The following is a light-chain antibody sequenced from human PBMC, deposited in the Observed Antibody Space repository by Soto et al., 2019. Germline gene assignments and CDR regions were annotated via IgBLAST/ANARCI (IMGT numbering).Light chain of an antibody. CDR2: WAS. Sequence: DIVMTQSPDSLAVSLGERATINCKSSQSVLYSSNNKNYLTWYQQKPGQPPKLLIYWASTRESGVPDRFSGSGSGTEFTLPISGLQAEDVAVYYCQQDYSSPPTFGPGTKVDI. V-gene: IGKV4-1*01. J-gene: IGKJ3*01. CDR3: QQDYSSPPT. CDR1: QSVLYSSNNKNY.